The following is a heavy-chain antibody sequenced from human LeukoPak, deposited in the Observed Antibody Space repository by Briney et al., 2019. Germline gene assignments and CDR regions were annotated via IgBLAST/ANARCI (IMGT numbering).Heavy chain of an antibody. CDR2: ISAYNGNT. CDR3: ARDPGVGATQNFDY. J-gene: IGHJ4*02. CDR1: GGTFSSYG. Sequence: ASVKVSCKASGGTFSSYGISWVRQAPGQGLEWMGWISAYNGNTNYAQKLQGRVTMTTDTSTSTAYMELRSLRSDDTAVYYCARDPGVGATQNFDYWGQGTLVTVSS. D-gene: IGHD1-26*01. V-gene: IGHV1-18*01.